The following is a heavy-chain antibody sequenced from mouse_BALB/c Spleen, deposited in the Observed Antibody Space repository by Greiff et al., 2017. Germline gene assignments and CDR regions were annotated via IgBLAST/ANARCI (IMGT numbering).Heavy chain of an antibody. Sequence: EVQLQESGTVLARPGASVKMSCTASGYSFTSYWMHWVNQRPGQGLEWIGSIYPGNSDTSYNQKFKGKAKLTAVTSASTAYLELSSLTNEDSAVYCCTRRGYCDWAMDYWGQGTSVTVSS. V-gene: IGHV1-5*01. J-gene: IGHJ4*01. D-gene: IGHD3-2*02. CDR1: GYSFTSYW. CDR3: TRRGYCDWAMDY. CDR2: IYPGNSDT.